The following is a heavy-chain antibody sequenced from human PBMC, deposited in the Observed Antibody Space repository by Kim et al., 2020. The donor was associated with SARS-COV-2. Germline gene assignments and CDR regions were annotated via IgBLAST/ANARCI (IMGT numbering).Heavy chain of an antibody. D-gene: IGHD6-13*01. J-gene: IGHJ4*02. V-gene: IGHV3-15*01. Sequence: DCAAPVKGRFTISRDDSKNTLYLQMNSVKTEDTAVYYCTTESSSWYNLDYWGQGTLVTVSS. CDR3: TTESSSWYNLDY.